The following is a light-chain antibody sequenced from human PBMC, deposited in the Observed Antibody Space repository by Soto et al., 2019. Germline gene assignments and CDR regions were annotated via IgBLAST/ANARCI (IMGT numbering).Light chain of an antibody. CDR3: QAWDSSTASVV. J-gene: IGLJ2*01. Sequence: SYELTQPPSVSVSPGQTASITCSGDKLGDKYACWYQQKPGQSPVLVIYQDSKRPSGIPERFSGSNSGNTDTLTISGTQAMDEADYYCQAWDSSTASVVFGGGTKVTVL. V-gene: IGLV3-1*01. CDR2: QDS. CDR1: KLGDKY.